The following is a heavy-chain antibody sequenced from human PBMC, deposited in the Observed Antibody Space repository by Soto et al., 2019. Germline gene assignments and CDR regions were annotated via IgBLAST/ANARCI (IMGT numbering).Heavy chain of an antibody. D-gene: IGHD5-18*01. CDR2: IYYSGST. V-gene: IGHV4-31*03. CDR3: ARDGEGRDKAMVSDAFDL. Sequence: PSETLSLTCTVSGGSISSGGYYWSWIRQHPGKGLEWIGYIYYSGSTYYNPSLKSRVTISVDTSKNQFSLKLSSVTAADTAVYYCARDGEGRDKAMVSDAFDLWGQGTMVTVSS. J-gene: IGHJ3*01. CDR1: GGSISSGGYY.